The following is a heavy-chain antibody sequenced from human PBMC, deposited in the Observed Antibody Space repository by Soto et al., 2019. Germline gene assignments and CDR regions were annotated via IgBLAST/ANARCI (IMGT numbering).Heavy chain of an antibody. D-gene: IGHD1-26*01. Sequence: QVQLVQSGAEVQKPGASVKVSCKASGGTFSSYSINWVRQAPGQGLEWMGEILPIFVTANYAQKFQGRVTITADESTSTAYMELSSLRSEDTAVYYCAREGGRHSGGIDYWGHRNLVTVSS. V-gene: IGHV1-69*01. CDR3: AREGGRHSGGIDY. CDR1: GGTFSSYS. CDR2: ILPIFVTA. J-gene: IGHJ4*01.